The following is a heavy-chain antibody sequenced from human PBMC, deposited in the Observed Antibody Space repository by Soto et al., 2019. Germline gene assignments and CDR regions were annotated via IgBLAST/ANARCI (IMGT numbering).Heavy chain of an antibody. V-gene: IGHV3-33*01. CDR1: GFTFSSYG. CDR3: ARAGGLRRYAFDI. J-gene: IGHJ3*02. CDR2: IWYDGSNK. Sequence: GGSLRLSCAASGFTFSSYGMHWVRQAPGKGLEWVAVIWYDGSNKYYADSVKGRFTISRDNSKNTLYLQMNSLRAEDTAVYYCARAGGLRRYAFDIWGQGTMVTVSS. D-gene: IGHD4-17*01.